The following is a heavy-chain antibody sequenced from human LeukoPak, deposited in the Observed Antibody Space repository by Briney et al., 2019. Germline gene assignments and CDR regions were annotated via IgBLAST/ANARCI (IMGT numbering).Heavy chain of an antibody. J-gene: IGHJ4*01. V-gene: IGHV3-7*03. CDR3: ARGLMGGYPLFDY. CDR2: IKQDGSEK. D-gene: IGHD3-22*01. CDR1: GFTFSVYW. Sequence: GGSLRLSCAASGFTFSVYWMGWVRQAPGKGLEWVANIKQDGSEKYYVDSVKGRFTISRDNAKNSLYLQMNRLRAEDTAFYYCARGLMGGYPLFDYWGHGTLVTVSS.